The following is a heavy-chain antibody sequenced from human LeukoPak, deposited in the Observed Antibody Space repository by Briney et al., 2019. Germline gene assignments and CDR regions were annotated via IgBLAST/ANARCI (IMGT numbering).Heavy chain of an antibody. CDR3: ARHKEVGDYYYFDY. D-gene: IGHD2/OR15-2a*01. CDR1: GYTFTSYY. V-gene: IGHV1-46*01. J-gene: IGHJ4*02. Sequence: GASVKVSCKASGYTFTSYYMHWVRQAPGQGLEWMGIINPSGGSTSYTQKFQGRVTMTRDTSTTTVYMELSSLRSQDTAVYYRARHKEVGDYYYFDYWGQGTLVTVSS. CDR2: INPSGGST.